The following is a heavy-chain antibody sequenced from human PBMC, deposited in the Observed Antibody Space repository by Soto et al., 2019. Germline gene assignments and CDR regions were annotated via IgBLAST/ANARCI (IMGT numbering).Heavy chain of an antibody. Sequence: ASVKFSCKASGYTFTGYYMHWVRQAPGQGLEWMGWINPNSGGTNYAQKFQGWVTMTRDTAISTAYMELSRLRSDDTAVYYCARGWGYEAGDCAFDIWGQGTMVTVSS. J-gene: IGHJ3*02. V-gene: IGHV1-2*04. CDR3: ARGWGYEAGDCAFDI. D-gene: IGHD7-27*01. CDR1: GYTFTGYY. CDR2: INPNSGGT.